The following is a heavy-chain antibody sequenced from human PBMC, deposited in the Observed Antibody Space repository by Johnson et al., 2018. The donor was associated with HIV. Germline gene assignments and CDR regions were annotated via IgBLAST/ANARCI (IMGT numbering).Heavy chain of an antibody. J-gene: IGHJ3*02. CDR3: ARRSGTWDAFDI. V-gene: IGHV3-20*04. CDR1: GFTFDDYD. Sequence: VQLVESGGYVVRPGGSLRLSCAASGFTFDDYDMTWVRQAPGKGLEWVSGIHWNAGNTGYVDSVKGRFTISRDNAKNSLYLQMNMLRAEDTAWYYCARRSGTWDAFDIWGQGTMVTVSS. D-gene: IGHD1-26*01. CDR2: IHWNAGNT.